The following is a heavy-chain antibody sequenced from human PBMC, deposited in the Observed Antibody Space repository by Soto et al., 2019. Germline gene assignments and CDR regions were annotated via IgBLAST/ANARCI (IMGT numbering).Heavy chain of an antibody. CDR3: AKDLGGSSGWYYFDY. J-gene: IGHJ4*02. Sequence: GGSLRLSCAASGFTFDDYAMHWVRQAPGKGLEWVSGISWNSGSIGYADSVKGRFTISRDNAKNSLYLQMNSLRAEDTALYYCAKDLGGSSGWYYFDYWGQGTLVTVSS. V-gene: IGHV3-9*01. CDR1: GFTFDDYA. CDR2: ISWNSGSI. D-gene: IGHD6-19*01.